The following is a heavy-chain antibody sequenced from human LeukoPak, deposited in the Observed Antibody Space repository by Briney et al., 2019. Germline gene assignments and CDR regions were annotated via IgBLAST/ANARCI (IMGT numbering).Heavy chain of an antibody. Sequence: GGSLRLSCSASDLSFKNVWMSWVRQAPGKGLEWVAFIRYDGSNKYYADSVKGRFTISRDSSKNTLYLQMNSLRAEDTAVYYCAKIGTMVRGVISWFDPWGQGTLVTVSS. D-gene: IGHD3-10*01. CDR3: AKIGTMVRGVISWFDP. V-gene: IGHV3-30*02. CDR2: IRYDGSNK. J-gene: IGHJ5*02. CDR1: DLSFKNVW.